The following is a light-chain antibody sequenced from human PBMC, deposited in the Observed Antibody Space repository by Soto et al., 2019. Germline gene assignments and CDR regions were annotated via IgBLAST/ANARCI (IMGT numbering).Light chain of an antibody. J-gene: IGLJ2*01. CDR2: GNN. Sequence: QSVLTQPPSVSGAPGQSVTISCTWSSSNIGAGYDVHWYQQLPGTAPKLLIYGNNNRPSGVPDRFSGSKSGTSASLAITGLQAEDEADYYCQSYDSSLSALFGGGTKLTVL. V-gene: IGLV1-40*01. CDR1: SSNIGAGYD. CDR3: QSYDSSLSAL.